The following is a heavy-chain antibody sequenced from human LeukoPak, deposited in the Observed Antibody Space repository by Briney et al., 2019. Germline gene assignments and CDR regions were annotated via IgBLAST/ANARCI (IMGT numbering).Heavy chain of an antibody. CDR3: ARSLYSSPWYYYYYYMDV. V-gene: IGHV4-59*11. J-gene: IGHJ6*03. D-gene: IGHD6-6*01. CDR1: GGSISSRY. CDR2: IYYSGST. Sequence: SETLPLTCTVSGGSISSRYWSWIRQPPGKGLEWIGYIYYSGSTNYNPSLKSRVTISVDTSKNQFSLKLSSVTAADTAVYYCARSLYSSPWYYYYYYMDVWGKGTTVTVSS.